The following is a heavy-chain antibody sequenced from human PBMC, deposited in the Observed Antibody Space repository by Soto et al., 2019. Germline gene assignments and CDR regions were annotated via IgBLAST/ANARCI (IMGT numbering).Heavy chain of an antibody. V-gene: IGHV3-23*01. Sequence: PGGSLRLSSTASGFNFISCAMGWVRQAPGKGLEWVSDIIDSGGSTYYADSVKGRFTISRDNSKSTLYLQMNSLRAEDTALYYCAKGRSYYYYYGVDVWGQGTTVTVSS. CDR2: IIDSGGST. J-gene: IGHJ6*02. CDR3: AKGRSYYYYYGVDV. CDR1: GFNFISCA.